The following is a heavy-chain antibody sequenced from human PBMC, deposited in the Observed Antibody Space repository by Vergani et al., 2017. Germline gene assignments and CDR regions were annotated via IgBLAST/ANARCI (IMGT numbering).Heavy chain of an antibody. V-gene: IGHV3-9*01. J-gene: IGHJ3*02. CDR2: ISWNSGSI. Sequence: EVQLVESGGGLVQPGRSLRLSCAASGFTFDDYAMHWVRQAPGKGLEWVSGISWNSGSIGYADSVKGRFTISRDNAKNSLYLQMNSLRAEDTALYYCAKGGAQGDDAFDIWCQGTMVTVSS. D-gene: IGHD3-16*01. CDR3: AKGGAQGDDAFDI. CDR1: GFTFDDYA.